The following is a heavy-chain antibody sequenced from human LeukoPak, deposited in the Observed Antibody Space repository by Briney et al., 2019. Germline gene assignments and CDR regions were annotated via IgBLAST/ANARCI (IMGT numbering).Heavy chain of an antibody. V-gene: IGHV1-2*02. Sequence: ASVKVSCKASGYTFTAYYMHWVRQAPGQGLEWMGWINPNSGGTNYAQKFQGRVTMTRDTSISTAYMELSRLRSDDTAVYYCARDSGYCSSTSCITYAFDIWGQGTMVTVSS. CDR2: INPNSGGT. J-gene: IGHJ3*02. CDR1: GYTFTAYY. D-gene: IGHD2-2*01. CDR3: ARDSGYCSSTSCITYAFDI.